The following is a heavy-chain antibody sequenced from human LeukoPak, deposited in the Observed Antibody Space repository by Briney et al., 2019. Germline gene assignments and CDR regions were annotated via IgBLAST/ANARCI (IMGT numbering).Heavy chain of an antibody. CDR3: ARTGQQLVNYFDY. D-gene: IGHD6-13*01. CDR1: GFTFSSYA. Sequence: PGGSLRLSCAASGFTFSSYAMSWVRQAPGEGLEWVSAISGSGGSTYYADSVKGRFTISRDNSKNTLYLQMNSLRAEDTAVYYCARTGQQLVNYFDYWGQGTLVTVSS. J-gene: IGHJ4*02. CDR2: ISGSGGST. V-gene: IGHV3-23*01.